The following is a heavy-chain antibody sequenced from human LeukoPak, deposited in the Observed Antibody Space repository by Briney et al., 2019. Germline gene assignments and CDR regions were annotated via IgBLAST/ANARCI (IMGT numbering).Heavy chain of an antibody. CDR1: GGFFSGYY. V-gene: IGHV4-34*01. CDR3: ARVYNGGSSDY. J-gene: IGHJ4*02. Sequence: SETLSLTCAVYGGFFSGYYWSWIRQPPGKGLEWIGEINHSGSTNYNPSLKSRVTISVDTSKNQFSLKLSSVTAADTAVYYCARVYNGGSSDYWGQGTLVTVSS. CDR2: INHSGST. D-gene: IGHD1-14*01.